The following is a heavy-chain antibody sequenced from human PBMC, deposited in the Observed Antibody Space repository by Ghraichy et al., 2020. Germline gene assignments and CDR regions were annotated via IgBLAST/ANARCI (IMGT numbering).Heavy chain of an antibody. Sequence: GGSLRLSCEGSGFSFSDYSMIWVRLTPRKALEWVSYITGSSITIFYTDSVKGRFTISRDNAKNSLYLQMNSLRAEDTAVYYCARLPLPRRVAVGEWYFDLWSRGTLVFVSS. J-gene: IGHJ2*01. V-gene: IGHV3-48*01. CDR1: GFSFSDYS. D-gene: IGHD6-13*01. CDR2: ITGSSITI. CDR3: ARLPLPRRVAVGEWYFDL.